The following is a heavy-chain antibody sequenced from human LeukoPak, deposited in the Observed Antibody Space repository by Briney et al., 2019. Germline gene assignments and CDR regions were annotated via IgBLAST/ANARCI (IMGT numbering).Heavy chain of an antibody. Sequence: PGGSLRLSCAASGFTFSSYAMNWVRQAPGKGLEWVSGISGSGGLTYYADSVKGRFTISRDNSKNTLYLQMNSLRAEDTAVYYCARPPFGSYGVMYFALWGRGTLVTVSS. D-gene: IGHD4-17*01. CDR1: GFTFSSYA. CDR2: ISGSGGLT. J-gene: IGHJ2*01. V-gene: IGHV3-23*01. CDR3: ARPPFGSYGVMYFAL.